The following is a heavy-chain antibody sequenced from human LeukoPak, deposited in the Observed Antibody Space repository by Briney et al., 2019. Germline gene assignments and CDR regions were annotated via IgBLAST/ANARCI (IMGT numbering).Heavy chain of an antibody. J-gene: IGHJ4*02. CDR1: GFTFSSYA. D-gene: IGHD3-3*01. Sequence: GGSLRLSCAASGFTFSSYAMSWVRQAPGKGLEWVLAVSGSGGSTYYADSVKGRLPISRDNSKNTLYLQMNSLRAEDTAVYYCAAPRLYYDFWSGYYWGQGTLVTVSS. CDR3: AAPRLYYDFWSGYY. V-gene: IGHV3-23*01. CDR2: VSGSGGST.